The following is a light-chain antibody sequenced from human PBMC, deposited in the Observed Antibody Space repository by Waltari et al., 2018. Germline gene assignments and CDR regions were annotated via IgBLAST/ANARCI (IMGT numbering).Light chain of an antibody. J-gene: IGKJ1*01. CDR2: GAS. Sequence: EIVMTQSPATLSVSQGERATLACRASQSVSSNLAWYQQKPGQAPKLLIYGASTRATGIPDRFIGRGSGTEFTLTLSSLQSEDFAVYYCQQYNKWPWTFGQGTKVEIK. CDR1: QSVSSN. CDR3: QQYNKWPWT. V-gene: IGKV3-15*01.